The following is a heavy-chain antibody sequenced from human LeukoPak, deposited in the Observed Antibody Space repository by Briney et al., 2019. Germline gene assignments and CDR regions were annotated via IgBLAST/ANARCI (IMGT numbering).Heavy chain of an antibody. CDR2: ISSSGSTI. J-gene: IGHJ6*02. CDR3: ARADYGDYDRDYYGMDV. CDR1: GFTFSDYY. D-gene: IGHD4-17*01. V-gene: IGHV3-11*01. Sequence: GGSLRLSCAASGFTFSDYYMSWIRQAPGKGLEWVSFISSSGSTIYYADSVKGRFTISRDNAKNSLYLQMSILRAEDTAVYYCARADYGDYDRDYYGMDVWGQGTTVTVSS.